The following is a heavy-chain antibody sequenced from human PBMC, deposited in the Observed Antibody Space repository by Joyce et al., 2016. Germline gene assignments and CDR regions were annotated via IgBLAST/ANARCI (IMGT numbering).Heavy chain of an antibody. CDR1: GSNFSDYW. CDR3: ARDDLAVVAAYYFDY. Sequence: EVELVESGGGLVQPGGSLRLSCVASGSNFSDYWMHWVRQGPGKGLVWVARVTGEGTGTRYADSVKGRFTISRDNAKSTLFLQMDSLTAEDAAVYFCARDDLAVVAAYYFDYWGRGTLVIVSS. CDR2: VTGEGTGT. D-gene: IGHD2-21*01. V-gene: IGHV3-74*01. J-gene: IGHJ4*02.